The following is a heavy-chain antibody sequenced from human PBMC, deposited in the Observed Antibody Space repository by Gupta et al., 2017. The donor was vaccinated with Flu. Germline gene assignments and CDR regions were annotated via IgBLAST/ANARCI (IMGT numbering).Heavy chain of an antibody. CDR2: ISWNSGSI. CDR3: AKDTEQLVQSHFDY. D-gene: IGHD6-6*01. J-gene: IGHJ4*02. CDR1: DLA. V-gene: IGHV3-9*01. Sequence: DLAMHWVRQAPGKGLEWVSGISWNSGSIGYADSVKGRFIISRDNAKNSLYLQMNSLRAEDTALYYCAKDTEQLVQSHFDYWGQGTLVTVSS.